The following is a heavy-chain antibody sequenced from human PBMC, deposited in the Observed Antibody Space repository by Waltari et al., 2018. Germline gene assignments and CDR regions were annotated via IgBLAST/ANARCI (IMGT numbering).Heavy chain of an antibody. CDR3: ARAPRNWGFDF. J-gene: IGHJ4*02. CDR1: GYTFTNYD. CDR2: MNPDNGNT. V-gene: IGHV1-8*02. D-gene: IGHD7-27*01. Sequence: QVQLVQSGAEVRKPGASVKVSCKASGYTFTNYDLNWVRLAAGQGPEWMGWMNPDNGNTGFAQKVQGRVTMTRDTSMTTAYMELSSLRSDDTAVYYCARAPRNWGFDFWGQGTLVIVSS.